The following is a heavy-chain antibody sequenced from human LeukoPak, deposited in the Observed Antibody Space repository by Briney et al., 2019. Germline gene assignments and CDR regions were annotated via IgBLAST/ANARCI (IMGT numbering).Heavy chain of an antibody. CDR2: IKLDGSEK. V-gene: IGHV3-7*01. Sequence: PGGSLRLSCAASGFSFSRVWMSWVRQAPGKGPEWVASIKLDGSEKYYVDSVKGRLTISRDNAKNSLYLQMNTLRAEDTAVYYCAKEGYWGQGTLVTVSS. CDR3: AKEGY. CDR1: GFSFSRVW. J-gene: IGHJ4*02.